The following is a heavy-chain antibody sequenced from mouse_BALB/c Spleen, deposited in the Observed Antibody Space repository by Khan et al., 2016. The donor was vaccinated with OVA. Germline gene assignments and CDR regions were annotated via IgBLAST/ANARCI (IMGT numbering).Heavy chain of an antibody. V-gene: IGHV2-6-7*01. CDR3: ARAYYGNYREAMDY. D-gene: IGHD2-10*01. CDR1: GFSLTGYG. J-gene: IGHJ4*01. Sequence: VELVESGPGLVAPSQSLSITCTVSGFSLTGYGVNWVRQPPGKGLEWLGMIWGDGSTDYNSALKSRLNLSKDNSQSQVFLKMNSLQTDDTARYXCARAYYGNYREAMDYWGHGTSVTVSS. CDR2: IWGDGST.